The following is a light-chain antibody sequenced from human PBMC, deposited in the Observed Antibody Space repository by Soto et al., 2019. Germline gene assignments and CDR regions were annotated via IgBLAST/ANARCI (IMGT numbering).Light chain of an antibody. CDR2: GAS. J-gene: IGKJ1*01. CDR1: HSVSSSY. Sequence: IVLTQSPGTLSLSPGERATLSCRASHSVSSSYLAWYQQKPGQAPRLLIYGASSRATGIPDRFSGSGSGTDFTLTISRLEPEDCAVYYCQQYGSSPLTLGQGTKVDIK. CDR3: QQYGSSPLT. V-gene: IGKV3-20*01.